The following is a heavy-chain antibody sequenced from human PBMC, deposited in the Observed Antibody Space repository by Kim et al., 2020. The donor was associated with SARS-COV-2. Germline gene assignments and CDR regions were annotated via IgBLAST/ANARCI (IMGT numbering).Heavy chain of an antibody. CDR2: ISGDGGKT. Sequence: GGSLRLSCAASGFTFGNYAMSWVRQAPGKGLEWDSSISGDGGKTYYADSVKGRFTISRDNSKDTLSLQMNSLRAEDTAVYYCAKDFVAANGLWDAFDVWGQGTKVTVSS. J-gene: IGHJ3*01. V-gene: IGHV3-23*01. CDR1: GFTFGNYA. D-gene: IGHD2-21*02. CDR3: AKDFVAANGLWDAFDV.